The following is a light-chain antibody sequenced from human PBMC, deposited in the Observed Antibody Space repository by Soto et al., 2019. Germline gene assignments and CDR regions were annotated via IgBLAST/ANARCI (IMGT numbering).Light chain of an antibody. CDR2: DAS. V-gene: IGKV1-5*01. J-gene: IGKJ1*01. Sequence: DIQITQYPSTLVVSVLNRANITCRASQSISSWLAWYQQKPGKAPKLLIYDASSLESGVPSRFSGSGSGTEFTLTISSLQPYDFATYYCQQYNSDSTFGQGTKVDIK. CDR1: QSISSW. CDR3: QQYNSDST.